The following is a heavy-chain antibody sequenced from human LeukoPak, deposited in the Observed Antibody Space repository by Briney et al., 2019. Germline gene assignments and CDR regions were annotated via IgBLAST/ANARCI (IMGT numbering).Heavy chain of an antibody. CDR2: ISGSGGST. J-gene: IGHJ6*02. D-gene: IGHD2-21*02. Sequence: GGSLRLSCAASGFTVSSNYMSWVRQAPGKGLEWVSAISGSGGSTYYADSVKGRFTISRDNSKNTLYLQMNSLRAEDTAVYYCAKDLCGGDCYPNYGMDVWGQGTTVTVSS. CDR1: GFTVSSNY. CDR3: AKDLCGGDCYPNYGMDV. V-gene: IGHV3-23*01.